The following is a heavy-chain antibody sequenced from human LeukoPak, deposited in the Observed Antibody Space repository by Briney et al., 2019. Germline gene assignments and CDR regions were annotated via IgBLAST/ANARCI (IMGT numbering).Heavy chain of an antibody. CDR3: AKEGYYGSGSYYCRGFDY. Sequence: PGGSLRLSCAASGFTFSNYAMSWVRQAPGKGLEWVSAISGSGGYTVHADSVKGRFTISRDNSKNTLYLQMNSLRVEDTAVYYCAKEGYYGSGSYYCRGFDYWGQGTLVTVSS. CDR2: ISGSGGYT. J-gene: IGHJ4*02. V-gene: IGHV3-23*01. D-gene: IGHD3-10*01. CDR1: GFTFSNYA.